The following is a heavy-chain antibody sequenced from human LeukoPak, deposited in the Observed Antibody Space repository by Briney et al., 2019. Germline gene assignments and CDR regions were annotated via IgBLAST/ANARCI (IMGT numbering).Heavy chain of an antibody. CDR3: ARENEAAAGPFDY. CDR2: MNPNSGNT. J-gene: IGHJ4*02. CDR1: GYTFTSYD. Sequence: ASVKVSCKASGYTFTSYDINWVRRATGQGLEWMGWMNPNSGNTGYAQKFQGRVTMTRNTSISTAYMELSSLRSEDTAVYYCARENEAAAGPFDYWGQGTLVTVSS. D-gene: IGHD6-13*01. V-gene: IGHV1-8*01.